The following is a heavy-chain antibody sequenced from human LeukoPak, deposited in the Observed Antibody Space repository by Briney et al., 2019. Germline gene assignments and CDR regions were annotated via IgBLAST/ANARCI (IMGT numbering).Heavy chain of an antibody. D-gene: IGHD3-10*01. Sequence: GGSLRLSCAACGFTFSIYSMNWVRQAPGKGLEWVSYISSFSGTINYADSVKGRFTTSRDNSKNTLYLQMNSLRAEDTAIYYCARGRKGFHYGSGSFLDVWGKGTTVTVSS. CDR3: ARGRKGFHYGSGSFLDV. CDR2: ISSFSGTI. CDR1: GFTFSIYS. V-gene: IGHV3-48*01. J-gene: IGHJ6*04.